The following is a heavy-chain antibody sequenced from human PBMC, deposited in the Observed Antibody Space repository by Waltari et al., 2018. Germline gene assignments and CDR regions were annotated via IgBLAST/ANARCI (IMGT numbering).Heavy chain of an antibody. CDR2: INSDGSDT. CDR3: ASSRFSIGYSS. V-gene: IGHV3-74*01. J-gene: IGHJ5*02. CDR1: GFTFSNYW. Sequence: EAQLVQSGGGLVQPGGSLRLSCAASGFTFSNYWMHWVRQAPGKGLVWVSRINSDGSDTSYADSVKGRFTISRDNAKNTLYLQINSLRAEDTAVYYCASSRFSIGYSSWGQGTLATVSS. D-gene: IGHD6-19*01.